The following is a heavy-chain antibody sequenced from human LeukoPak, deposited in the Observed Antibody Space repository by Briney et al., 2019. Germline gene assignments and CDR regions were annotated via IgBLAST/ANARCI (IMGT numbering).Heavy chain of an antibody. CDR1: GYSFTSHW. J-gene: IGHJ4*02. Sequence: GESLRISCKGSGYSFTSHWITWVRQLPGKGLEWMGRIDPSDSYTNYSPSFQGHVTISADKSISTAYLQWSSLKASDTAMYYCARYTTGAFDYWGQGTLVTVSS. V-gene: IGHV5-10-1*01. CDR3: ARYTTGAFDY. D-gene: IGHD1-1*01. CDR2: IDPSDSYT.